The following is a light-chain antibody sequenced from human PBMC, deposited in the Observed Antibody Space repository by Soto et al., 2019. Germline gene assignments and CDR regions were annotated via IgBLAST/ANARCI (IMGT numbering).Light chain of an antibody. V-gene: IGKV1-5*01. CDR1: QSISSW. CDR3: QQYNSYSSALT. CDR2: DAS. J-gene: IGKJ4*01. Sequence: DIQMTPALAALFTTIGDRVTITCRASQSISSWLAWYQQKPGKAPKLLIYDASSLESGVPSRFSGSGSGTEFTLTISSLQPDDFATYYCQQYNSYSSALTFGGGTEV.